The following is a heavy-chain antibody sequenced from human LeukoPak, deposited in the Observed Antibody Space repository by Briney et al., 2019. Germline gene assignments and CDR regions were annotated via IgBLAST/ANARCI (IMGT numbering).Heavy chain of an antibody. Sequence: SETLPLTCTVSGGPISGSYWNWIRQPPGKGLEWVGFIDYSGDTISNPSLTGRVTVSLDISKNQLSLKLTSVTAADTAVYYCAKDQVAVAGTSLYAFDIWGQGTMVTVSS. CDR3: AKDQVAVAGTSLYAFDI. J-gene: IGHJ3*02. CDR1: GGPISGSY. V-gene: IGHV4-59*01. D-gene: IGHD6-19*01. CDR2: IDYSGDT.